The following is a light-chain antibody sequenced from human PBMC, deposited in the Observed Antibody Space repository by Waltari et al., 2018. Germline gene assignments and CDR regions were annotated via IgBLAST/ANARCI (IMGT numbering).Light chain of an antibody. V-gene: IGLV2-8*01. CDR1: SSDVGGYNY. Sequence: QSALTQPPSASGSPGQSVTISCTGTSSDVGGYNYVSWYQLQPDKAPKPRVYEVTKRPSGVPDRFSGSKSGNTAFLTVSGLQAEDEGDYYCDSYAGTKTLLFGGGTKLTVL. CDR2: EVT. J-gene: IGLJ2*01. CDR3: DSYAGTKTLL.